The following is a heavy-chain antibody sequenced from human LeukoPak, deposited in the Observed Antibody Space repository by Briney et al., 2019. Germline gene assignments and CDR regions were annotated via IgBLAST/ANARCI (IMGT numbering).Heavy chain of an antibody. V-gene: IGHV4-39*07. CDR3: ARDLGYSSGWYAY. Sequence: SETLSLTCTVSGGSISSSSYYWGWIRQPPGKGLEWIGSIYYSGSTYYNPSLKSRVTISVDTSKNQFSLKLSSVTAADTAVYYCARDLGYSSGWYAYWGQGTLVTVSS. CDR1: GGSISSSSYY. J-gene: IGHJ4*02. CDR2: IYYSGST. D-gene: IGHD6-19*01.